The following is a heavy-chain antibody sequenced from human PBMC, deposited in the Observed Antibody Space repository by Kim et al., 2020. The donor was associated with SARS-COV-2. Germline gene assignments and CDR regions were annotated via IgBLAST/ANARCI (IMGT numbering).Heavy chain of an antibody. CDR1: GFTFSSYA. Sequence: GGSLRLSCAASGFTFSSYAMSWVRQAPGKGLEWVSAISGSGGSTYYADSVKGRFTISRDNSKNTLYLQMNSLRAEDTAVYYCAKTLKGTTYYDFWSGRGGGDYYYYYGMDVWGQGTTVTVSS. CDR2: ISGSGGST. J-gene: IGHJ6*02. CDR3: AKTLKGTTYYDFWSGRGGGDYYYYYGMDV. D-gene: IGHD3-3*01. V-gene: IGHV3-23*01.